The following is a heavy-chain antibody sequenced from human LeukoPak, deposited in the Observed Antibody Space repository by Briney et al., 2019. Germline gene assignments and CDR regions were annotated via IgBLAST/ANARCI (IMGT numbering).Heavy chain of an antibody. CDR3: ARDRGRITMVRGVITPNAGNWFDP. J-gene: IGHJ5*02. CDR1: GYSISSGYY. Sequence: PSETLSLTCTVSGYSISSGYYWGWIRQPPGKGLEWIGSIYHSGSTYYNPSLKSRVTISVDTSKNQFSLKLSSVTAADTAVYYCARDRGRITMVRGVITPNAGNWFDPWGQGTLVTVSS. V-gene: IGHV4-38-2*02. CDR2: IYHSGST. D-gene: IGHD3-10*01.